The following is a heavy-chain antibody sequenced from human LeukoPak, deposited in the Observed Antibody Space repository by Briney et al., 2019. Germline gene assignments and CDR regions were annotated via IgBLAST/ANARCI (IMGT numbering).Heavy chain of an antibody. CDR2: IYPGDSDT. V-gene: IGHV5-51*01. J-gene: IGHJ3*02. D-gene: IGHD2-15*01. CDR3: ARRIFVEVCGGSCYRVGPQPSDAFDI. CDR1: GYSFTSYW. Sequence: GESLKISCKSSGYSFTSYWIGWVRQMPGKGLEWMGIIYPGDSDTRYSPPFQGQVTISADKSISTAYLQWSSLKASDTAMYYCARRIFVEVCGGSCYRVGPQPSDAFDIWGQGTMVTVSS.